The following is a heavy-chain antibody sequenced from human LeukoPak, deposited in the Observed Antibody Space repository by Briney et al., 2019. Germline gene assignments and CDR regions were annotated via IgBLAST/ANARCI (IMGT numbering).Heavy chain of an antibody. Sequence: GGSLRLSCVASGFTFSSYSMNWVRQAPGKGLEWVSYISTSSSIIYFADSVQGRFTISRDNAKNSLYLQMNSLKTEDTAVYYCARGDSSGWGLGYWGLGTLVTVSS. CDR1: GFTFSSYS. CDR3: ARGDSSGWGLGY. CDR2: ISTSSSII. V-gene: IGHV3-48*01. J-gene: IGHJ4*02. D-gene: IGHD6-19*01.